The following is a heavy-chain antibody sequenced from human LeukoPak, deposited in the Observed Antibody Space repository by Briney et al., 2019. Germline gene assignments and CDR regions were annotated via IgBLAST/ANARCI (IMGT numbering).Heavy chain of an antibody. CDR2: IKAVSGDT. CDR1: GYTFTSYA. Sequence: GASVKVSCKASGYTFTSYAMHWVRQAPGQRLEWVGWIKAVSGDTKYSQELQGRVTITRDTSATTVYMELSSLRYEDMAVYYCARVAGNLFDYWGQGTLVTVSS. D-gene: IGHD6-19*01. J-gene: IGHJ4*02. V-gene: IGHV1-3*03. CDR3: ARVAGNLFDY.